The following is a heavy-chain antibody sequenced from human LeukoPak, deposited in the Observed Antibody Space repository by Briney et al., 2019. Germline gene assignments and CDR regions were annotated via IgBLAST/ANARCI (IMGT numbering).Heavy chain of an antibody. D-gene: IGHD3-9*01. Sequence: SETLSLTCTVSGGSISSSSYYWGWIRQPPGKGLEWIGSIYYSGSTYYNPSLKSRVTISIDTSNNQFYLKLSSVTAADTAVYYCARGENYDFLTGYYTADMTWFDPWGQGTLVTVSS. V-gene: IGHV4-39*07. CDR1: GGSISSSSYY. CDR2: IYYSGST. CDR3: ARGENYDFLTGYYTADMTWFDP. J-gene: IGHJ5*02.